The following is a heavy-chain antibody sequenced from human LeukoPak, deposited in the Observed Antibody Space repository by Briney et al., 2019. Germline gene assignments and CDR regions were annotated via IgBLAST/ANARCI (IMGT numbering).Heavy chain of an antibody. Sequence: GESLKISCKGSGYSFTSYWISWVRQMPGKGLEWMGIIYPGDSYTRYSPSFQGHVTISADKSISTAYLQWSSLKASDTAMYYCARGYCSSTSCYAFVDWFDPCGQGTLVTVSS. D-gene: IGHD2-2*01. J-gene: IGHJ5*02. V-gene: IGHV5-51*01. CDR3: ARGYCSSTSCYAFVDWFDP. CDR2: IYPGDSYT. CDR1: GYSFTSYW.